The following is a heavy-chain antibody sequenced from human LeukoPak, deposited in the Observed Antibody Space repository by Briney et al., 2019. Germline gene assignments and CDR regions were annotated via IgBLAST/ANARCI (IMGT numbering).Heavy chain of an antibody. V-gene: IGHV3-48*03. CDR2: ISSSGSTI. Sequence: GGSLRLSCAASGFTFSSYEMNWVRQAPGKGLEWVSYISSSGSTIYYADSVKGRFTISRDNAKNSLYLQMNSLRAEDTAVYYCARAWRQSRYWYFDLWGRGTLVTVSS. J-gene: IGHJ2*01. CDR1: GFTFSSYE. CDR3: ARAWRQSRYWYFDL. D-gene: IGHD1-1*01.